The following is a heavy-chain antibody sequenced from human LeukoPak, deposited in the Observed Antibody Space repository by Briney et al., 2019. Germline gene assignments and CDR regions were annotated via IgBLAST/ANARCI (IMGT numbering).Heavy chain of an antibody. J-gene: IGHJ4*02. D-gene: IGHD6-6*01. CDR2: IYPGDSDT. V-gene: IGHV5-51*01. Sequence: GESLKISCKGSGYSFTSYWIGWVRQMPGKGLEWMGIIYPGDSDTRYSPSFQGQVTISADKSISTAYLQWSSLKASDTAVYYCARVIYSSSLSGGDLDYWGQGTLVTVSS. CDR1: GYSFTSYW. CDR3: ARVIYSSSLSGGDLDY.